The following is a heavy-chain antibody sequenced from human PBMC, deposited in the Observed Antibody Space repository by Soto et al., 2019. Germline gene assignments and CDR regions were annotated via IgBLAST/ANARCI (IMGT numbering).Heavy chain of an antibody. J-gene: IGHJ4*02. V-gene: IGHV4-30-4*01. CDR3: ARGFAELYDSSGYYYGYFDY. CDR1: GGSISSGDYY. CDR2: IYYSGST. Sequence: SETLSLTCTVSGGSISSGDYYWSWIRQPPGKGLEWIGYIYYSGSTYYNPSLKSRVTISVDTSKNQFSLKLSSVTAADTAVYYCARGFAELYDSSGYYYGYFDYWGQGTLVTVSS. D-gene: IGHD3-22*01.